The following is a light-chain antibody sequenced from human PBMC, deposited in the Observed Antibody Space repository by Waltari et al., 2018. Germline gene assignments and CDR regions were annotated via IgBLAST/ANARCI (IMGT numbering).Light chain of an antibody. CDR1: SSDIGFYDY. V-gene: IGLV2-14*04. J-gene: IGLJ1*01. CDR3: SSFSRRANIV. Sequence: ISCTGTSSDIGFYDYVSWYQQYPGKAPTLIIYHVNNRPSGVSSRFSASKSGNAASLTISGLQGEDEADYYCSSFSRRANIVFGSGTKVTVL. CDR2: HVN.